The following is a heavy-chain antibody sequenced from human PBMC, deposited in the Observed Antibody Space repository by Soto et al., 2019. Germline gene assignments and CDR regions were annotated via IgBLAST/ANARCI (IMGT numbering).Heavy chain of an antibody. D-gene: IGHD2-15*01. Sequence: EVQLVQSGAEVEKPGESLKISCKGSGYNYWIGWVRQMPAKGLEWMGIIYPGDSDTRYSPSFQGQVTISAAKSISTAYLQWSSLKASDTAMYYCARQVCSGGNCYHAFDYWGQGTLVTVSS. CDR2: IYPGDSDT. CDR1: GYNYW. CDR3: ARQVCSGGNCYHAFDY. V-gene: IGHV5-51*01. J-gene: IGHJ4*02.